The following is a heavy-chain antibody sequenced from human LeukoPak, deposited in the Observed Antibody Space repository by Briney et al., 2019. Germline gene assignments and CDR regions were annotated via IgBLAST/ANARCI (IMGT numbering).Heavy chain of an antibody. CDR1: GFTFSSYA. J-gene: IGHJ4*02. CDR2: ISYDGSNK. V-gene: IGHV3-30-3*01. D-gene: IGHD6-19*01. Sequence: GRSPRLPCAASGFTFSSYAMHWVRQAPGKGLEWVAVISYDGSNKYYADSVKGRFTISRDNSKNTLYLQMNSLRAEDTAVYYCARGSSYSSGWYYFDYWGQGTLVTVSS. CDR3: ARGSSYSSGWYYFDY.